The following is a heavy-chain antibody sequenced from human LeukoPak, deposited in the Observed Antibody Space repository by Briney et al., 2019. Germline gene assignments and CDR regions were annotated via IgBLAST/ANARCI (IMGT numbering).Heavy chain of an antibody. D-gene: IGHD2-21*01. J-gene: IGHJ4*02. V-gene: IGHV3-30-3*01. CDR2: ISFDETKK. Sequence: GGSLRLSCAASGFSFSKYAMHWVRQAPGKGLEWVAVISFDETKKYYADSVKGRFTISRDNSNNTLFLQMNSVKTEDTAVYFCARMKVIKGASLDYWGRDPWSPSP. CDR1: GFSFSKYA. CDR3: ARMKVIKGASLDY.